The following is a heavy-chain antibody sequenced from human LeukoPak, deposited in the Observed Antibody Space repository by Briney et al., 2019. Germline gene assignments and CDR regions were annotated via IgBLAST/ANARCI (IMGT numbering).Heavy chain of an antibody. V-gene: IGHV3-7*01. Sequence: GGSLRLSCAASGFTFSSYWMTWVRQSPGKGLEWVANINQDGSEKYYVDSVKGRFTTSRDNAKNTLNLQMNSLRAEDTAVYYCARDLGQYYDTSDNWFDPWGQGTLVTVSS. J-gene: IGHJ5*02. CDR1: GFTFSSYW. CDR3: ARDLGQYYDTSDNWFDP. CDR2: INQDGSEK. D-gene: IGHD3-22*01.